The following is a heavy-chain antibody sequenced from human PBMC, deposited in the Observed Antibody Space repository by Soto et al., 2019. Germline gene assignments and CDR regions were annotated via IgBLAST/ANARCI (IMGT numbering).Heavy chain of an antibody. D-gene: IGHD4-17*01. CDR2: IYYSGST. CDR3: ARGTVTTFYYYYYGMDV. V-gene: IGHV4-59*01. CDR1: GGSISSYY. J-gene: IGHJ6*02. Sequence: QVQLQESGPGLVKPSETLSLTCTVSGGSISSYYWSWIRQPPGKGLEWIGYIYYSGSTNYNPSLKSRVTISVDTSKNQFSLKLSSVTAADTAVYYCARGTVTTFYYYYYGMDVWGQGTTVTVSS.